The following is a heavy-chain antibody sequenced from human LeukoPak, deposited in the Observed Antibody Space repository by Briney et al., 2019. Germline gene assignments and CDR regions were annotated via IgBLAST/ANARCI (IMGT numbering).Heavy chain of an antibody. CDR2: MNPNSGNT. CDR1: GYTFTSYD. D-gene: IGHD1-26*01. V-gene: IGHV1-8*01. J-gene: IGHJ5*02. CDR3: ARGGSYVNWFDP. Sequence: ASVKVSCKASGYTFTSYDINWVRQATGQGLEWMGWMNPNSGNTGYAQKFQGRVTMTRNTSISTAYMELSSLRSEDTTVYYCARGGSYVNWFDPWGQGTLVTVSS.